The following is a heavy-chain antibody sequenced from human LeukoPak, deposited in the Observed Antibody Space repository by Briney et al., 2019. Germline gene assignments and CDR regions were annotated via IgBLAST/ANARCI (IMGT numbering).Heavy chain of an antibody. D-gene: IGHD6-13*01. V-gene: IGHV4-59*08. CDR1: GGSISSYY. Sequence: PSETLSLTCTVSGGSISSYYWSWIRQPPGKGLEWIGYIYYSGSTNYNPSLKSRVTISVDTSKNQFSLKLSSVTAADTAVYYCARLGDSSSWYAGGAFDIWGQGTMVTVSS. J-gene: IGHJ3*02. CDR3: ARLGDSSSWYAGGAFDI. CDR2: IYYSGST.